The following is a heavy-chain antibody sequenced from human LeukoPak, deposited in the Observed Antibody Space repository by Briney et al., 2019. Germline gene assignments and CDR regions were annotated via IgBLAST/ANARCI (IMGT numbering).Heavy chain of an antibody. CDR1: GFTFSSYG. V-gene: IGHV3-30*18. Sequence: GGSLRLSCAASGFTFSSYGMHRVRQAPGKGLEWVAVISYDGSNKYYADSVKGRFTISRDNSKNTLYLQMNSLRAGDTAVYYCAKDPSGSYYYWGQGTLVTVSS. CDR2: ISYDGSNK. CDR3: AKDPSGSYYY. J-gene: IGHJ4*02. D-gene: IGHD1-26*01.